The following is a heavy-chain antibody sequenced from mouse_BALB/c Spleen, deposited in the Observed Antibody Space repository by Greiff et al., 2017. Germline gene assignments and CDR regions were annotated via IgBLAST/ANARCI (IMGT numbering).Heavy chain of an antibody. Sequence: EVQLVESGGGLVKLGGSLKLSCAASGFTFSSYYMSWVRQTPEKRLELVAAINSNGGSTYYPDTVKGRFTISRDNAKNTLYLQMSSLKSEDTALYYCARLTTATVYYFDYWGQGTTLTVSS. CDR2: INSNGGST. J-gene: IGHJ2*01. CDR3: ARLTTATVYYFDY. CDR1: GFTFSSYY. D-gene: IGHD1-2*01. V-gene: IGHV5-6-2*01.